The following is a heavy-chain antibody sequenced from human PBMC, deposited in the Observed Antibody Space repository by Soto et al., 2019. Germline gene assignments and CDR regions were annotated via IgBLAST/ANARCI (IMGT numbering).Heavy chain of an antibody. V-gene: IGHV1-69*13. D-gene: IGHD5-18*01. CDR1: GGTFSSYA. CDR2: IIPIFGTA. J-gene: IGHJ4*02. CDR3: ATLNSFGFDF. Sequence: ASVKVSCKASGGTFSSYAISWVRQAPGQGLEWMGGIIPIFGTANYAQKFQGRVTITADESTSTVYLQMNSLRAEDTAVYYCATLNSFGFDFWGQGTLVTVSS.